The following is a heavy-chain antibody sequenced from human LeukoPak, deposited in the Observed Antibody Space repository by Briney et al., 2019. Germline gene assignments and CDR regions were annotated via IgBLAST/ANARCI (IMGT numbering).Heavy chain of an antibody. D-gene: IGHD5-24*01. Sequence: AGGSLRLSCAASGFTFRNYGMSWVRQAPGKGLEWVSGTIGSGDSKFYADPVKGRFTISRDNSRNTLYLHMKTLRVDDTAVYYCASLYNDYGDYWGQGALVTVSA. J-gene: IGHJ4*02. CDR3: ASLYNDYGDY. CDR1: GFTFRNYG. CDR2: TIGSGDSK. V-gene: IGHV3-23*01.